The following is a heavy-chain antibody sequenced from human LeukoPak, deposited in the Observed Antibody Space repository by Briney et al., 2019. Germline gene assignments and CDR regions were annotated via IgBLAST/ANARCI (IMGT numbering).Heavy chain of an antibody. D-gene: IGHD3-10*01. Sequence: GGSLRLSCVVSGFTFSNYWMIWVRQAPGQGLEWVANINQDGRVKYYLDSVKGRFTISRDNAKNSLYLQMNSLRAEDTAIYYCARDSQASWTYSVDYWGQGTLVTVSS. V-gene: IGHV3-7*05. CDR2: INQDGRVK. CDR1: GFTFSNYW. J-gene: IGHJ4*02. CDR3: ARDSQASWTYSVDY.